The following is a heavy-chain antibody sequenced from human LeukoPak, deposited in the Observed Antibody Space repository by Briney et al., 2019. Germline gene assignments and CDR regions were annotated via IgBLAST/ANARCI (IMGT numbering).Heavy chain of an antibody. CDR3: ARTQYSSGWYNWFDP. J-gene: IGHJ5*02. CDR2: ISGSGGIT. D-gene: IGHD6-19*01. CDR1: GFTISSYA. V-gene: IGHV3-23*01. Sequence: GGSPRLSCAASGFTISSYAMSWVRQALGKGLEWVSAISGSGGITYYADSVKGRFTISRDNSKNTLYLQMNSLRAEDTAVYYCARTQYSSGWYNWFDPWGQGTLVTVSS.